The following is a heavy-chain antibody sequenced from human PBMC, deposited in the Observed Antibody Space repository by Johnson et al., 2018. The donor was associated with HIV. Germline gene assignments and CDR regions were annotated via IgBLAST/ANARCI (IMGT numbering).Heavy chain of an antibody. D-gene: IGHD4-17*01. Sequence: QVQVLESGGGVVQPGRSLRLSCAASGFTFSNYAMHWVRQAPGKGLEWVAVISYDGSNKYYADAVKGRFTISRDNSKNTLYLQMNSLRAEDTALYYCARDSTPWGGDYVGYAFDIWGRGTMVTVSS. CDR3: ARDSTPWGGDYVGYAFDI. CDR1: GFTFSNYA. V-gene: IGHV3-30-3*01. J-gene: IGHJ3*02. CDR2: ISYDGSNK.